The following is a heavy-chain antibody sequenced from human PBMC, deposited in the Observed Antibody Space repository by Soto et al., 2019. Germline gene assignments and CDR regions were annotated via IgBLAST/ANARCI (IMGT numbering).Heavy chain of an antibody. V-gene: IGHV3-23*01. CDR1: GFTFSSYA. Sequence: EVQLLESGGGLVQPGGSLRLSCAASGFTFSSYAMSWVRQAPGKGLEWVSVISGSGGSIDYADSVRGRFTISRDNSKNTLYLQTNSLRAEDTAVYYCAKDGTPVVITFDSWGQGTLVYVSS. CDR3: AKDGTPVVITFDS. D-gene: IGHD3-22*01. J-gene: IGHJ4*02. CDR2: ISGSGGSI.